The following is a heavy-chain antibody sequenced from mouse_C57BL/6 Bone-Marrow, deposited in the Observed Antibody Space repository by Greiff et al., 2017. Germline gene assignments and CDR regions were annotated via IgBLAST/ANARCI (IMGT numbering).Heavy chain of an antibody. CDR3: ATFYYGNFYWYFDV. J-gene: IGHJ1*03. D-gene: IGHD2-1*01. Sequence: QVQLQQPGAELVKPGASVKLSCKASGYTFTSYWMHWVKQRPGQGLEWIGMIHPNSGSTNYNEKFKSKATLTVDKSSSTAYMQLSSLTSEDSAVYYCATFYYGNFYWYFDVWGTGTTVTVSS. CDR2: IHPNSGST. V-gene: IGHV1-64*01. CDR1: GYTFTSYW.